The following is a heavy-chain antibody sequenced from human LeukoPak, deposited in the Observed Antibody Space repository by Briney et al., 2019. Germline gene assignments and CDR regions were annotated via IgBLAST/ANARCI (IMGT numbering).Heavy chain of an antibody. V-gene: IGHV4-59*07. CDR3: VTGRYSYGWYDH. CDR2: MYYGGSP. J-gene: IGHJ5*02. CDR1: GGSLSRFY. Sequence: SDTLSLTRTVCGGSLSRFYWSWLRQPPGNGMEGIGYMYYGGSPNYNPSPKSRVITSLDTSKNQFSLKLNSVTTADTAVYYCVTGRYSYGWYDHWGQGILVTVSS. D-gene: IGHD1-26*01.